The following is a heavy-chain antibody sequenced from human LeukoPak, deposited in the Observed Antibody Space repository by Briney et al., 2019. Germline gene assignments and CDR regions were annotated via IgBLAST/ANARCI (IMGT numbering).Heavy chain of an antibody. CDR3: ATQIEITMIVVASFDY. J-gene: IGHJ4*02. D-gene: IGHD3-22*01. CDR1: GFTFDTYG. V-gene: IGHV3-23*01. CDR2: LSGSGKTI. Sequence: AGGSLRLSCVASGFTFDTYGMSWVRQAPGKGLEWVSGLSGSGKTIYYADSVRGRVTISRDNSKNTLYLQMNSLRAEDTAIYYCATQIEITMIVVASFDYWGQGTLVTVS.